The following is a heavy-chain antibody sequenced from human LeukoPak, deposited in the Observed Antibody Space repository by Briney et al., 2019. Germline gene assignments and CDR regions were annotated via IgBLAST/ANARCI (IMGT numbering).Heavy chain of an antibody. D-gene: IGHD1-26*01. V-gene: IGHV3-11*01. Sequence: GGSLRLSCAASGFTFSEYYMTWIRQAPGKGLEWVSYISGVYDNIFYGNSGKGRFTISRDNAKKSVYLQMNSLRAEDTAVYYCARGGAHGMDVWGQGTTVTVSS. CDR2: ISGVYDNI. CDR1: GFTFSEYY. CDR3: ARGGAHGMDV. J-gene: IGHJ6*02.